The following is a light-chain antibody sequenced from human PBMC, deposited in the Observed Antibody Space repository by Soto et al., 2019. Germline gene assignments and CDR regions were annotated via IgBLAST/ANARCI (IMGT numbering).Light chain of an antibody. Sequence: EIVLTQSSSTLSLSPGGKATLSCRGRQSVSSSYLAWYQQKPGQAPRLLIYGASTRATGIPARFSGSGSGTEFTLTISSLQSEDFAVYYCQQYNNWPPSWTFGQGTKVDIK. CDR1: QSVSSSY. J-gene: IGKJ1*01. V-gene: IGKV3-15*01. CDR3: QQYNNWPPSWT. CDR2: GAS.